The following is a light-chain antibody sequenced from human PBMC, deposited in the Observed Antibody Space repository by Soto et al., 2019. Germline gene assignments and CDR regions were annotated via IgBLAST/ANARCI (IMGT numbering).Light chain of an antibody. J-gene: IGKJ1*01. Sequence: EIVLTQSPGTLSLSPGERATLSCRASQSVASAYLAWYQHKPGQAPRLLIYGSSSRAVGVPDRISGSRSGTDFTLTLSRLEPEDFAVYYCQQHANSRWTFGQGTKVEAK. CDR3: QQHANSRWT. V-gene: IGKV3-20*01. CDR2: GSS. CDR1: QSVASAY.